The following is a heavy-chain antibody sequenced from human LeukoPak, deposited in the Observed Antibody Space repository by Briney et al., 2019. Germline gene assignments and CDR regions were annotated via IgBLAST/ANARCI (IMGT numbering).Heavy chain of an antibody. J-gene: IGHJ4*02. V-gene: IGHV3-23*01. CDR1: GFTFSSYA. CDR2: ISSSGDNT. D-gene: IGHD3-22*01. CDR3: AKGLRTSYYDTSGYYLCDY. Sequence: GGSLRLSCAASGFTFSSYAMSWVRQAPGKGLEWVSAISSSGDNTYYADSVKGRFTISRDNSKNTLFLQMNSLRAEDTAVYYCAKGLRTSYYDTSGYYLCDYWGQGTLVTVSS.